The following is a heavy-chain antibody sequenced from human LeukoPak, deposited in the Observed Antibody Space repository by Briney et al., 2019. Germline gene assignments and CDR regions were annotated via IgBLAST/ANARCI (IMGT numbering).Heavy chain of an antibody. D-gene: IGHD3-10*01. V-gene: IGHV3-48*03. J-gene: IGHJ4*02. Sequence: GGSLRRSCAASGLTFSSYETNWVRQASGKGLEWVSYIRSSGSTIYYADSVKGRFTISRDNAKNSLYLQMNSLRAEDTAVYYCARDLEGSGSFYRPSYDYWGQGTLVTVSS. CDR2: IRSSGSTI. CDR3: ARDLEGSGSFYRPSYDY. CDR1: GLTFSSYE.